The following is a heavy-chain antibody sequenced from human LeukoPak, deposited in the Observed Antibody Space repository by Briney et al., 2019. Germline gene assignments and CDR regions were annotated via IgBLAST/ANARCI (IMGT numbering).Heavy chain of an antibody. J-gene: IGHJ5*02. CDR3: ARDLWAVPAAILYNWFDP. Sequence: PGGSLRLSCAASGFTFSSYWMHWVRQAPGKGLVWVSRINRDGSSTSYADSVKGRFTISRDNAKNTLYLQMNSLRAEDTAVYYCARDLWAVPAAILYNWFDPWGQGTLVTVSS. D-gene: IGHD2-2*02. V-gene: IGHV3-74*01. CDR2: INRDGSST. CDR1: GFTFSSYW.